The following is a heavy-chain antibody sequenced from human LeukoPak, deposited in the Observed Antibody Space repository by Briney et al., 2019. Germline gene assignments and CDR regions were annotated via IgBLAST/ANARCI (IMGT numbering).Heavy chain of an antibody. Sequence: GGSLRLSCAASEFTFSSYSMNWVRQAPGKGLEWVSYITNSGNSKSYADSVKGRFTISRDNSKNTLYLQMNSLRAEDTAKYYCARGRWLSGVSYDYWGQGALVTVSS. CDR1: EFTFSSYS. CDR3: ARGRWLSGVSYDY. J-gene: IGHJ4*02. D-gene: IGHD2-15*01. CDR2: ITNSGNSK. V-gene: IGHV3-21*05.